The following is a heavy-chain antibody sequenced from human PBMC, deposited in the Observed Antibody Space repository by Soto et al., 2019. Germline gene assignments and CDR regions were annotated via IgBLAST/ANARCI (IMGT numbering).Heavy chain of an antibody. J-gene: IGHJ4*02. CDR2: MQPSSGRT. Sequence: QVQLVQSGAEVREPGASVKVSCTASGYSFTSLDINWVRQTTGQGLEWMGWMQPSSGRTGYAQKFQGRVTMTRDTSINTAYMELSSLTFDDTAFYYCARGVTAGVDYWGQGTLVTVSS. CDR1: GYSFTSLD. D-gene: IGHD1-26*01. CDR3: ARGVTAGVDY. V-gene: IGHV1-8*01.